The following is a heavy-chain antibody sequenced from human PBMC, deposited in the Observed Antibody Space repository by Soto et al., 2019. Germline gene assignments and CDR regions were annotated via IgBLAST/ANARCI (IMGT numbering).Heavy chain of an antibody. CDR3: ASVGYRNYYYDGMDV. CDR1: GFTFSDHY. D-gene: IGHD4-4*01. Sequence: EVQLVESGGGLVQPGGSLRLSCAASGFTFSDHYMDWVRQAPGKGLEWVGGTRNKANSYTTEYAASVKGRFTISRDDSNNSLYLQMNSLKTEYTAVYYCASVGYRNYYYDGMDVWGQGTTVTGSS. V-gene: IGHV3-72*01. CDR2: TRNKANSYTT. J-gene: IGHJ6*02.